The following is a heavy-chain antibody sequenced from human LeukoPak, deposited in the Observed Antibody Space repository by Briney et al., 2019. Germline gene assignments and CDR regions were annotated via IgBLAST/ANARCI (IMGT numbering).Heavy chain of an antibody. J-gene: IGHJ4*02. V-gene: IGHV4-59*01. Sequence: SETLSLTCTVSGDSIDSYYWSWIRQPPGKGLEWIGYIYYSGNIKYNPSLKGRVTISVDTSKNHLSLKLTSVTAADTAVYFCARVVIVGATGYFDYWGQGTLVTVSS. CDR1: GDSIDSYY. D-gene: IGHD1-26*01. CDR3: ARVVIVGATGYFDY. CDR2: IYYSGNI.